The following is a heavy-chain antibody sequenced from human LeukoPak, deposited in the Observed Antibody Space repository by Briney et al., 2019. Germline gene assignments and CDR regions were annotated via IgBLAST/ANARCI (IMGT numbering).Heavy chain of an antibody. V-gene: IGHV3-7*01. CDR1: GFTFSNYC. CDR3: ARELTDSHGYLTADG. Sequence: PGGSLRLSCAASGFTFSNYCMTWVRQAPGMGLEWVATIQMDANEKNYADSVKGRFTISTNNAKNSLYLQMNSLRADNTSVYYCARELTDSHGYLTADGWGQGILVTVS. CDR2: IQMDANEK. D-gene: IGHD5-24*01. J-gene: IGHJ4*01.